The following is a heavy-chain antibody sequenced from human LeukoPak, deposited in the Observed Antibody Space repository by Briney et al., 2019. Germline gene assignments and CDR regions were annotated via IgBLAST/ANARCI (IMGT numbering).Heavy chain of an antibody. Sequence: GGSLRLSCAASGFTFDDYAMTWVRQAPGKGLEWVSGINWNGGSTGYADSVKGRFTISRDNAKNSLYLQMNSLRAEDTALYYCARDGRRYYYGSGSYRSEFDPWGQGTLVTVSS. CDR3: ARDGRRYYYGSGSYRSEFDP. CDR1: GFTFDDYA. J-gene: IGHJ5*02. V-gene: IGHV3-20*04. CDR2: INWNGGST. D-gene: IGHD3-10*01.